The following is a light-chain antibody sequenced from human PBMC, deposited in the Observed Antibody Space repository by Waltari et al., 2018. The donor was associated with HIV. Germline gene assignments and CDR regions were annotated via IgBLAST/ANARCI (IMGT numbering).Light chain of an antibody. CDR1: QSVLYSSNNKNY. J-gene: IGKJ2*01. Sequence: DIVMTQSPDSLAVSLGERAPINCKSRQSVLYSSNNKNYLAWYQKKPGQPPKLLIYWASTRESGVPDRFSGSGSGTDFTLTISSLQAEDVAVYYCQQYYLTPYSFGQGTRLEI. V-gene: IGKV4-1*01. CDR2: WAS. CDR3: QQYYLTPYS.